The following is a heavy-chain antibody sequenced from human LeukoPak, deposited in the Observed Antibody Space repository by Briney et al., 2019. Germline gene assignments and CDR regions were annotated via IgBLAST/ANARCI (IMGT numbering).Heavy chain of an antibody. CDR2: ISASGGSK. D-gene: IGHD6-19*01. CDR1: GFTFRNYA. J-gene: IGHJ4*02. Sequence: GGSLRLSCDVSGFTFRNYAMSWVRQAPRKGLGWVSGISASGGSKYYADSVKGRFTISRDNFKDTMYLQMNSLRVEDTAVYYCAKPESTGWYGDYWGQGTLVAVSP. CDR3: AKPESTGWYGDY. V-gene: IGHV3-23*01.